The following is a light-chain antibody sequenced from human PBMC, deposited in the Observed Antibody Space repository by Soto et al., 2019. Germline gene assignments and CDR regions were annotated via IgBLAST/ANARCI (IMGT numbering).Light chain of an antibody. CDR2: GAS. V-gene: IGKV3-20*01. CDR1: QSVSSSY. CDR3: QQYGSSPSIT. J-gene: IGKJ5*01. Sequence: EIWLTQSPGTLSLSPGERATLSCRASQSVSSSYLAWYQQKPGQAPRLLIYGASSRATGIPDRFSGSGSGTDFTLTISRLEPEDFAVYYRQQYGSSPSITFGQGTRVEIK.